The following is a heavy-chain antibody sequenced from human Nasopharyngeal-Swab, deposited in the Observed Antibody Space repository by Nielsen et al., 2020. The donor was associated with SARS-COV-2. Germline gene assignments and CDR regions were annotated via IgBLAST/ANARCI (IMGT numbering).Heavy chain of an antibody. CDR3: AKDDVVRGDAFDI. V-gene: IGHV3-23*01. Sequence: GGSLRLSCIASGFPFNIYAMAWVRRPPGRGLQWVSGISASGGSTYYPDSVKGRFAVSRDNSRTTLYLQMQSLRVEDTALYYCAKDDVVRGDAFDIWGQGKMVTVSS. CDR2: ISASGGST. J-gene: IGHJ3*02. CDR1: GFPFNIYA. D-gene: IGHD3-10*01.